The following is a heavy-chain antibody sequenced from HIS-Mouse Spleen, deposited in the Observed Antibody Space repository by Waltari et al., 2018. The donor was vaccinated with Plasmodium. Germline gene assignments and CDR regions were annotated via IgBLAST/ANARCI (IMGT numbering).Heavy chain of an antibody. V-gene: IGHV3-30*18. CDR2: RSYDGINK. CDR3: AKEVLGYYDFWSRPDY. Sequence: VQLVESGGGVVKPGRSLRLSCRHSRFSFRCFGMHRVRQAPGKGLEWVAVRSYDGINKYYADSVKGRFTISRDNSKYTLYLQMNSLRAEDTAVYYCAKEVLGYYDFWSRPDYWGQGTLVTVSS. CDR1: RFSFRCFG. J-gene: IGHJ4*02. D-gene: IGHD3-3*01.